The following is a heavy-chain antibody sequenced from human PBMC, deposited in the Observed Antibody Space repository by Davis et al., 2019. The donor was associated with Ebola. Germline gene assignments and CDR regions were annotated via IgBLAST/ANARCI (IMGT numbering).Heavy chain of an antibody. Sequence: GESLKISCAASGFTFSDYYMSWIRQAPGKGLEWVSYISSSGSTIYYADSVKGRFTISRDNAKNSLYLQMNSLRAEDTAVYYCAREGFPIAPWAFDIWGQGTMVTVSS. J-gene: IGHJ3*02. D-gene: IGHD3-10*01. CDR3: AREGFPIAPWAFDI. CDR1: GFTFSDYY. CDR2: ISSSGSTI. V-gene: IGHV3-11*01.